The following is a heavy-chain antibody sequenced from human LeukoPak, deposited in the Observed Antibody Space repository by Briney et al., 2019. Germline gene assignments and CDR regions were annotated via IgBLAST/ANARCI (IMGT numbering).Heavy chain of an antibody. V-gene: IGHV3-64D*09. Sequence: GSLRLSCSASGFTFSRYAMHWVRQAPGKGLEYVSGINDNGGRTHYGDSVKGRFSISRDNSKNTLHLQMSTLRAEDTALYYCVKDVGGSYAFDYWGQGILVTVAS. CDR2: INDNGGRT. CDR3: VKDVGGSYAFDY. J-gene: IGHJ4*02. CDR1: GFTFSRYA. D-gene: IGHD1-26*01.